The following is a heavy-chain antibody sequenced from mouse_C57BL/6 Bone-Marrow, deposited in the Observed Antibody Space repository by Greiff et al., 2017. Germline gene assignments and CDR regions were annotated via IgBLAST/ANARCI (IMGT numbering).Heavy chain of an antibody. CDR2: IFPGSGST. Sequence: VQLQQSGPELVKPGASVKISCKASGYTFTDYYINWVKQRPGQGLEWIGWIFPGSGSTYYNEKFKGKATLTVDKSSSTAYMLLSSLTSEDSAVYFCARRLHSIYDGSQYYFDYWGQGTTLTVSS. D-gene: IGHD2-3*01. J-gene: IGHJ2*01. CDR3: ARRLHSIYDGSQYYFDY. CDR1: GYTFTDYY. V-gene: IGHV1-75*01.